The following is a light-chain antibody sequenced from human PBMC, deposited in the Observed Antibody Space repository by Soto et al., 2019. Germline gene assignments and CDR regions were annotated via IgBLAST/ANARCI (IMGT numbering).Light chain of an antibody. V-gene: IGKV1-39*01. CDR1: QTINNN. J-gene: IGKJ5*01. CDR2: GAS. CDR3: QQSYSIPPIT. Sequence: IPMTQSPSSLSASVGARVTIHCRASQTINNNLNWYQQKPGKAPKLLIYGASSLQSGVPSRFSGSGSGTEFTLTISSLQPEDFATYYCQQSYSIPPITFGQGTRLEIK.